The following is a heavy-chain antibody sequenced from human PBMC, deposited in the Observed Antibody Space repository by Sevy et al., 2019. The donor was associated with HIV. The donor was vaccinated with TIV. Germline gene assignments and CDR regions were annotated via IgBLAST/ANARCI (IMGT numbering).Heavy chain of an antibody. D-gene: IGHD3-22*01. CDR2: ISAYSGNT. V-gene: IGHV1-18*01. Sequence: ASVKVSCKASGYTFTSYGISWVRQAPGQGLEWMGWISAYSGNTNYAQKLQGRVTMTTDTSTSTAYMELRSLRSDDTAVYYRARYYYDKGFDPWGQGTLVTVSS. CDR3: ARYYYDKGFDP. J-gene: IGHJ5*02. CDR1: GYTFTSYG.